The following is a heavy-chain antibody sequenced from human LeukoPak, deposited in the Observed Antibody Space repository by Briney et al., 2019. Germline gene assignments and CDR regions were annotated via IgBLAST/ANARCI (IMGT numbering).Heavy chain of an antibody. CDR2: ISSSSSYI. V-gene: IGHV3-21*01. J-gene: IGHJ6*02. Sequence: PGGSLRLSCAASGFTFSSYSMNWVRQAPGKGLEWVSSISSSSSYIYYADSVKGRFTISRDNAKNSLYLQMNSLRAEDTAVYYCARDKSRCYYYGMDVWGQGTTVTVSS. CDR3: ARDKSRCYYYGMDV. CDR1: GFTFSSYS. D-gene: IGHD2-2*01.